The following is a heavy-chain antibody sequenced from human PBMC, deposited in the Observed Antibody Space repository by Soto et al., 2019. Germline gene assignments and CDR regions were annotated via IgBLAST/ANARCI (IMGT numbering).Heavy chain of an antibody. CDR1: GGSISSYY. J-gene: IGHJ4*02. D-gene: IGHD5-12*01. Sequence: PSETLSLTCTVSGGSISSYYWSWIRQPPGKGLEWIGYIYYSGSTNYNPSLKSRVTISVDTSKNQFSLKLSSVTAADTAVYYCAREGFVEMATIRSGYFDYWGQGTLVTVSS. CDR3: AREGFVEMATIRSGYFDY. CDR2: IYYSGST. V-gene: IGHV4-59*01.